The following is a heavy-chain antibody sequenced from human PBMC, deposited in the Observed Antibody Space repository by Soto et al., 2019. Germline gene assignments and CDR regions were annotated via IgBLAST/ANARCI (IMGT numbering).Heavy chain of an antibody. V-gene: IGHV3-33*01. Sequence: PGGSLRLSCAASGFTFSSYGMHWVRQAPGKGLEWVAVIWYDGSNKYYADSVKGRFTISRDNSKNTLYLQMNSLRAEDTAVYYCARTKGITIVRGVLAYWGQGTLVTVSS. CDR3: ARTKGITIVRGVLAY. CDR1: GFTFSSYG. D-gene: IGHD3-10*01. J-gene: IGHJ4*02. CDR2: IWYDGSNK.